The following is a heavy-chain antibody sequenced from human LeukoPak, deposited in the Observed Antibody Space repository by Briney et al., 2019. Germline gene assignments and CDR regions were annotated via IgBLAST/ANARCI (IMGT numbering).Heavy chain of an antibody. CDR2: LSPNSGDT. CDR1: GYTLTAYY. CDR3: ARIISYGGSDGFDL. Sequence: GASVKVSCKASGYTLTAYYIHWVRQAPGQGLEWMGWLSPNSGDTDYAQKFQGRVTMTRDTPISTVYMALSSLRSDDTAMYYCARIISYGGSDGFDLWGQGTMVTVSS. V-gene: IGHV1-2*02. J-gene: IGHJ3*01. D-gene: IGHD1-26*01.